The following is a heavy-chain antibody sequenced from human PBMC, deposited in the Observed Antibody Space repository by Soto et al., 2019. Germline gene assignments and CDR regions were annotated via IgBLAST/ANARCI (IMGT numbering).Heavy chain of an antibody. CDR3: ARGSRRTFDY. D-gene: IGHD6-13*01. Sequence: EVQLVESGGGLVKPGGSLRLSCAASGFTFSDFTMNWVRPAPGKGLQWVSSISSGGSFISYADSVRGRFTISRDHAKNSLYLQVDSLRAEDTAVFFCARGSRRTFDYWGQGTLVTVSS. CDR1: GFTFSDFT. V-gene: IGHV3-21*01. J-gene: IGHJ4*02. CDR2: ISSGGSFI.